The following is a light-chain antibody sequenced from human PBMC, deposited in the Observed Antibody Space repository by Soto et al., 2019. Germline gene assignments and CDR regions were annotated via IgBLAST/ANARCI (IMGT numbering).Light chain of an antibody. V-gene: IGLV2-14*01. CDR3: SSYTGSNTPV. Sequence: QSVLTQPASVSGSPGQSITISCTGTSRDVGGYNYVSWYQQHPGKAPKLILYEVSNRPSGVSNRFSGSKSGNTASLTISGLQAEDEADYYCSSYTGSNTPVFGGGTQLTVL. CDR2: EVS. CDR1: SRDVGGYNY. J-gene: IGLJ2*01.